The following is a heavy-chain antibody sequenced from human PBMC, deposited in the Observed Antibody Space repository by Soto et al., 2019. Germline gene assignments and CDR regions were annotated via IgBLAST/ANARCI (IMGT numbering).Heavy chain of an antibody. D-gene: IGHD3-3*01. V-gene: IGHV4-4*02. CDR1: GGSISSSNW. Sequence: QVQLQESGPGLVKPSGTLSLTCAVSGGSISSSNWWSWVRQPPGKGLEWIGEIYHSGSTNYNPSLKSRVTISVDKSKNQYPLKLSAVTAADTAVYYCARRMDDGRSGYDYWGQGTLVTVSS. CDR3: ARRMDDGRSGYDY. CDR2: IYHSGST. J-gene: IGHJ4*02.